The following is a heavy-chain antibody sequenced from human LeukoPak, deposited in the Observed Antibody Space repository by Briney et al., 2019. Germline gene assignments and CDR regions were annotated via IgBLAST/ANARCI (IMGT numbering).Heavy chain of an antibody. Sequence: GGSLRLSCAASGFTFSSYSMNWVRQAPGKGLEWVSSISSSSSYIYYADSVKGRFTISRDNAKNSLYLQMNSLRAEDTAVYYCARDPSSPLATVTRIILFDYWGQGTLVTVSS. J-gene: IGHJ4*02. D-gene: IGHD4-17*01. CDR3: ARDPSSPLATVTRIILFDY. V-gene: IGHV3-21*01. CDR1: GFTFSSYS. CDR2: ISSSSSYI.